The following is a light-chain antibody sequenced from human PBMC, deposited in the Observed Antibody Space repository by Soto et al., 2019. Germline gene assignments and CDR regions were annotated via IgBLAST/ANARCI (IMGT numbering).Light chain of an antibody. V-gene: IGKV3-11*01. J-gene: IGKJ1*01. CDR1: ESVASSY. CDR3: LQRSDWRT. CDR2: GAS. Sequence: DIVMTQSPAPLSLSPGERATLSCRASESVASSYLAWYQQKPGQAPRLLIYGASNRATGIPARFSGSGSGTDFTLTISSLEPEDFAVYYCLQRSDWRTFGRGTKVDIK.